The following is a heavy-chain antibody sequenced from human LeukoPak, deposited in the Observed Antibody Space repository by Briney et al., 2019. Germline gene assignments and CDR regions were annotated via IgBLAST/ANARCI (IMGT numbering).Heavy chain of an antibody. CDR3: AKSLFTSATGTGRAFHI. J-gene: IGHJ3*02. D-gene: IGHD1-1*01. Sequence: GRSLRLSCATSGFTFSSYAMHWVRQAPGKGLEWVAVISYDGSNKYYADSVKGRFTISRDNSKNTLYLQMTGLRAGDTAEYYCAKSLFTSATGTGRAFHIWGQGTMVTVSS. V-gene: IGHV3-30-3*01. CDR2: ISYDGSNK. CDR1: GFTFSSYA.